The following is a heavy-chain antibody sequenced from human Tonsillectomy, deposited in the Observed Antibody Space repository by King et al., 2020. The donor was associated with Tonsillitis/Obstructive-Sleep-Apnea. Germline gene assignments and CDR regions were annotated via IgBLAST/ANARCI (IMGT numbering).Heavy chain of an antibody. V-gene: IGHV3-23*04. J-gene: IGHJ4*02. CDR2: ISGSGGST. D-gene: IGHD6-19*01. CDR1: GFTFSSYA. Sequence: VQLVESGGGLVQPGGSLRLSCAASGFTFSSYAMSWVRQAPGKGLEWVSAISGSGGSTYYADSVKGRFTISRDNSKNTLYLQMNSLRAEDMAVYYCARNEEQWLVLGNFDYWGQGTLVTVSS. CDR3: ARNEEQWLVLGNFDY.